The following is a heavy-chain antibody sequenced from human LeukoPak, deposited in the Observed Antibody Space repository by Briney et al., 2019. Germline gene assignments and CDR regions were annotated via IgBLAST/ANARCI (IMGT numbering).Heavy chain of an antibody. J-gene: IGHJ4*02. Sequence: SETLSLTCTVSGGSISSSSYYWGWIRQPPGKGLEWIGSIYYSGSTYYNPSLKSRVTISVDTSKNQFSLKLSSVTAADTAVYYCARDDDYYDSSGYHPPTHYFDYWGQGTLVTVSS. CDR1: GGSISSSSYY. D-gene: IGHD3-22*01. CDR2: IYYSGST. V-gene: IGHV4-39*07. CDR3: ARDDDYYDSSGYHPPTHYFDY.